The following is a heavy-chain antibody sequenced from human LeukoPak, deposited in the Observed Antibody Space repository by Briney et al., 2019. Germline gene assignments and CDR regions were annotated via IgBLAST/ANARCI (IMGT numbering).Heavy chain of an antibody. J-gene: IGHJ4*02. V-gene: IGHV4-4*02. Sequence: SETLSLTYTVSGGSISSSNWWIWVRQPPGKGLEWIGEIYHSGSTNYNPSLKSRVTISVDKSKNQFSLKLSSVTAADTAVYYCARGGVGAGPFDCWGQGTLVTVSS. CDR1: GGSISSSNW. CDR2: IYHSGST. D-gene: IGHD6-13*01. CDR3: ARGGVGAGPFDC.